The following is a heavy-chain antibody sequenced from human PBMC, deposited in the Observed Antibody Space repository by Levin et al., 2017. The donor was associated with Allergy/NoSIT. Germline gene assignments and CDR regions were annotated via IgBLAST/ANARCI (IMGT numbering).Heavy chain of an antibody. CDR3: AISNALRAFDF. D-gene: IGHD2-8*01. CDR2: ITDSSGTI. J-gene: IGHJ3*01. CDR1: GFTFSSYT. V-gene: IGHV3-23*01. Sequence: GGSLRLSCATSGFTFSSYTMNWVRQAPGKGLEWVSIITDSSGTIFYADSVRGRFTISRDNSKSALYLQMNSLRVEDTAIYYCAISNALRAFDFWGQGTVVTVSS.